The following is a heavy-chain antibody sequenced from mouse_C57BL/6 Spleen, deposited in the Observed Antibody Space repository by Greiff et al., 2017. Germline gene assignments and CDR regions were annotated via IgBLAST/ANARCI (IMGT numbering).Heavy chain of an antibody. Sequence: VQLQESGAELARPGASVKMSCKASGYTFTSYTMHWVKQRPGQGLEWIGYINPSSGYTKSNQKFKDKATLTADKSSSTAYMQLSSLTSEDSAVYYCARDYGSSRYAMDYWGQGTSVTVSA. V-gene: IGHV1-4*01. D-gene: IGHD1-1*01. J-gene: IGHJ4*01. CDR3: ARDYGSSRYAMDY. CDR2: INPSSGYT. CDR1: GYTFTSYT.